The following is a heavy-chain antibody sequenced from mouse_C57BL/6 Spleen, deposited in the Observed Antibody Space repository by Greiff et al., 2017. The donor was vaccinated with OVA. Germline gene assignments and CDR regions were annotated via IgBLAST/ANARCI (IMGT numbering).Heavy chain of an antibody. J-gene: IGHJ1*03. V-gene: IGHV5-15*01. Sequence: EVHLVESGGGLVQPGGSLKLSCAASGFTFSDYGMAWVRQAPRKGPEWVAFISNLAYSIYYADTVTGRFTISRENAKNTLYLEMSSLRSEDTAMYYCARTGTGWYFDVWGTGTTVTVSS. D-gene: IGHD4-1*01. CDR2: ISNLAYSI. CDR1: GFTFSDYG. CDR3: ARTGTGWYFDV.